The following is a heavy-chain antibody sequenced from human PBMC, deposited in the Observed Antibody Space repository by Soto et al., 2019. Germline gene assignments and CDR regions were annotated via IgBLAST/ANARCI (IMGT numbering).Heavy chain of an antibody. CDR1: DYTFTSYG. J-gene: IGHJ4*02. Sequence: GASVKVSCKASDYTFTSYGISWVRQTPGQGLEWMGWISAYNGNTNYAQKLQGRVTMTTDTSTSTAYMELRSLRSDDTAVYYCARDGVDMGKLFPLIFDYWGQGTLVTVSS. D-gene: IGHD7-27*01. CDR2: ISAYNGNT. V-gene: IGHV1-18*04. CDR3: ARDGVDMGKLFPLIFDY.